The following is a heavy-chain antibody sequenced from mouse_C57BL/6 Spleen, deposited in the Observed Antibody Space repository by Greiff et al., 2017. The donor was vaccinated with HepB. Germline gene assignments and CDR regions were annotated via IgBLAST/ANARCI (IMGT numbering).Heavy chain of an antibody. Sequence: QVQLQQPGAELVRPGSSVKLSCKASGYTFTSYWMHWVKQRPIQGLEWIGNIDPSDSETHYNQKFKDKATLTVDKSSSTAYMQLSSLTSEDSAVYYCARSGGYEAWFAYWGQGTLVTVSA. J-gene: IGHJ3*01. CDR2: IDPSDSET. CDR1: GYTFTSYW. CDR3: ARSGGYEAWFAY. V-gene: IGHV1-52*01. D-gene: IGHD2-2*01.